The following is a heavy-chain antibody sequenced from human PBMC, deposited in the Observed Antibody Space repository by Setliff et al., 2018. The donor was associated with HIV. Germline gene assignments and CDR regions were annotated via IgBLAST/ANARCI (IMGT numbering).Heavy chain of an antibody. CDR1: GGSISSYY. D-gene: IGHD3-3*01. J-gene: IGHJ6*03. V-gene: IGHV4-59*01. Sequence: SETLSLTCTVSGGSISSYYWTWIRQPPGKGLEWIAYIYSSGTTNYNPSLRSRVTISLDTSKNQFSLKLSSVTAADTAVYSGARGVTIFGVVTRHNYYMDVWGKGTTVTVSS. CDR2: IYSSGTT. CDR3: ARGVTIFGVVTRHNYYMDV.